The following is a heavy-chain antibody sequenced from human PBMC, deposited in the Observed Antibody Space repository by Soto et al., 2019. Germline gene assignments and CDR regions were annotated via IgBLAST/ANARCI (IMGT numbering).Heavy chain of an antibody. J-gene: IGHJ6*02. CDR2: INPSGGST. CDR3: ARDLGEFYYYYGMDV. Sequence: GASVKVSCTASGYTFTSYYMHWVRQAPGQGLEWMGIINPSGGSTSYAQKFQGRVTMTRDTSTSTVYMELSSLRSEDTAVYYCARDLGEFYYYYGMDVWGQGTTVTVSS. CDR1: GYTFTSYY. D-gene: IGHD3-16*01. V-gene: IGHV1-46*01.